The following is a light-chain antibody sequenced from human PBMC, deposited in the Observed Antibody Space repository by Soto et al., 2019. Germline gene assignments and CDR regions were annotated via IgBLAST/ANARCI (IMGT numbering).Light chain of an antibody. CDR2: DVS. V-gene: IGLV2-14*01. J-gene: IGLJ1*01. Sequence: QSVLTQPASVSGSPGQSITISCTGTSSDVGAYNYVSWYQQHPGKAPKLMSYDVSNWPSGVSNRFSGSKSGNTASLTISGLQAEDEADYFCCSYTSTSTYVFGTGTKLTVL. CDR3: CSYTSTSTYV. CDR1: SSDVGAYNY.